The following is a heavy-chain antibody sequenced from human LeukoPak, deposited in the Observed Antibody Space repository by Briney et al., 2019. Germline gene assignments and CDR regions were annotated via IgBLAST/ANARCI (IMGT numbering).Heavy chain of an antibody. J-gene: IGHJ5*02. CDR3: ASQGYSSSYNWFDP. D-gene: IGHD6-6*01. V-gene: IGHV4-38-2*02. Sequence: SETLSLTCTVSGYSISSGYYWGWIRQPPGKGLEWIGSIYHSGSTYYNPSLKSRVTISVDTSKNQFSLKLSSVTAADTAVYYCASQGYSSSYNWFDPWGQGTLVTVSS. CDR1: GYSISSGYY. CDR2: IYHSGST.